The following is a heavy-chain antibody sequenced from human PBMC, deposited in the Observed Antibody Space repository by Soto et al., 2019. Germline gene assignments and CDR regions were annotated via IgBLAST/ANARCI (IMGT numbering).Heavy chain of an antibody. CDR2: VHHSWGS. Sequence: QVQLQESGPGLAKPSETLSLSCTVSGGSISSYYWSWFRQSPGKRMEWIGYVHHSWGSSYNPSLQIRVAISLDTSRGQFSLKVASVTATDTAVYYCARQGFGPLHGLVDVWGQGTTVTVSS. CDR3: ARQGFGPLHGLVDV. CDR1: GGSISSYY. J-gene: IGHJ6*02. D-gene: IGHD3-10*01. V-gene: IGHV4-59*08.